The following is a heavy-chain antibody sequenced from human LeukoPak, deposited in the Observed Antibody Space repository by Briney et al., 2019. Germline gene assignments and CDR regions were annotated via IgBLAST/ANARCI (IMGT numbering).Heavy chain of an antibody. V-gene: IGHV4-59*01. D-gene: IGHD1-26*01. CDR1: GGSISSFY. J-gene: IGHJ4*02. CDR2: FHDSEGT. Sequence: SETLSLTCTVSGGSISSFYLTWIRQPPGKGLEWIGHFHDSEGTKYNPSLKSRAAISEDTSKNQFSLMVNSVTAADTAVYYCAGGDPSGRPGIALDYWGQGTLVTVSS. CDR3: AGGDPSGRPGIALDY.